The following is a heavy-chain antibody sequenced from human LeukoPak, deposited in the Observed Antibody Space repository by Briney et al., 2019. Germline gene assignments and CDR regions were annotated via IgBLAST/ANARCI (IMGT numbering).Heavy chain of an antibody. V-gene: IGHV1-24*01. J-gene: IGHJ4*02. CDR3: ATCCIAKMQYYDFWSGLN. CDR1: GYTLTELS. D-gene: IGHD3-3*01. CDR2: FDPEDGET. Sequence: GASVKVSCKVSGYTLTELSMHWVRQAPGKGLEWMGGFDPEDGETIYAQKFQGRVTMTEDTSTDTAYMELSSLRSEDTAVYYCATCCIAKMQYYDFWSGLNWGQGALVTVSS.